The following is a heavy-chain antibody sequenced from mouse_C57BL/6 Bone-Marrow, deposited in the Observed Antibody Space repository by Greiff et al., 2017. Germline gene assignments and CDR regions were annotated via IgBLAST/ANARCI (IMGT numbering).Heavy chain of an antibody. Sequence: EVKLVESGGGLVKPGGSLKLSCAASGFTFSSYAMSWVRQTPEKRLEWVATISDGGSYTYYPDNVKGRFTISRDNAKNNLYLQMSHLKSEDTAMYYCARAPPPYYYGSSYRFAYWGQGTLVTVSA. D-gene: IGHD1-1*01. CDR1: GFTFSSYA. CDR2: ISDGGSYT. J-gene: IGHJ3*01. V-gene: IGHV5-4*03. CDR3: ARAPPPYYYGSSYRFAY.